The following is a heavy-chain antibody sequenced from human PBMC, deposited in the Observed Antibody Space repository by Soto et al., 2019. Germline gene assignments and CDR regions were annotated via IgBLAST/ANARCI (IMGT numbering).Heavy chain of an antibody. J-gene: IGHJ6*04. CDR3: TKDVTAGGADV. CDR2: IYWGSNRI. CDR1: GSIFGDYA. D-gene: IGHD2-21*01. V-gene: IGHV3-9*01. Sequence: VQLVESGGGLVQPGGSLTLSCVASGSIFGDYAMHWVRQAPGKGLEWVAGIYWGSNRIGYADSVKGRFATSRDNAKRSLYLQMNSLTGDDTAFYYCTKDVTAGGADVWGKGTMVTVSS.